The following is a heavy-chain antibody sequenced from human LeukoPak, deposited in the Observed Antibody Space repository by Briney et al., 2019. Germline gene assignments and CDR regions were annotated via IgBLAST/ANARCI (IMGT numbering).Heavy chain of an antibody. CDR1: GYTFTSYD. V-gene: IGHV1-8*01. J-gene: IGHJ6*03. D-gene: IGHD2-2*01. Sequence: ASVKVSCKASGYTFTSYDINWVRQATGQGLEWMGWMNPNSGNTGYAQKFQGRVTMTRNTSIGTAYMELSSLRSEDTAVYYCARGQGCSSTSCYYYMDVWGKGTTVTVSS. CDR3: ARGQGCSSTSCYYYMDV. CDR2: MNPNSGNT.